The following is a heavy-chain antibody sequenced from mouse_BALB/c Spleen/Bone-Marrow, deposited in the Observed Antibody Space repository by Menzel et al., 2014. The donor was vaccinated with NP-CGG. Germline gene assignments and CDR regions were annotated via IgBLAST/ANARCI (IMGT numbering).Heavy chain of an antibody. Sequence: VQLQQSGAEVVKPGASVKLSCKTSGYTFINYWIQWVKQRPGQGLGWIGEIFPGTDTSYYNEKFKDKATLTVDTSSSTAYIQLSNLTSEDSAVYFCSRNYDYDEGAWFTYWGQGTLVTVSA. CDR3: SRNYDYDEGAWFTY. J-gene: IGHJ3*01. V-gene: IGHV1S132*01. CDR1: GYTFINYW. D-gene: IGHD2-4*01. CDR2: IFPGTDTS.